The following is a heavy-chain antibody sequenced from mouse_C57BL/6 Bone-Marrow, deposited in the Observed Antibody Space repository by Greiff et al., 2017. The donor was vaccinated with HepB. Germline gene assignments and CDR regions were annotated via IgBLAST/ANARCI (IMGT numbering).Heavy chain of an antibody. CDR2: IDPENGDA. J-gene: IGHJ2*01. Sequence: VQLQQSGAELVRPGASVKLSCTTSGFNIKDDYIHWVKQRPEQGLEWIGWIDPENGDAEYASKFKGKATLTVDTSSSTAYMQLSSLTSEDSAVYYCAREGYDYDYFDYWGQGTTLTVSS. CDR1: GFNIKDDY. CDR3: AREGYDYDYFDY. V-gene: IGHV14-4*01. D-gene: IGHD2-4*01.